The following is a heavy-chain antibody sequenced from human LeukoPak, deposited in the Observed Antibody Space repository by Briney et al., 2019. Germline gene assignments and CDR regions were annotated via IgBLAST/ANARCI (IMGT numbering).Heavy chain of an antibody. Sequence: GGSLRLSCAASGFTFDDYAMHWVRQAPGKGLEWVSLISGDGSRTYYADSVKGRFTISRDNSKNSLYLQMNRQRADDTAVYYSASDGGAQPNKHLHYWGQGTLVTVSS. V-gene: IGHV3-43*02. J-gene: IGHJ4*02. D-gene: IGHD2-2*01. CDR2: ISGDGSRT. CDR3: ASDGGAQPNKHLHY. CDR1: GFTFDDYA.